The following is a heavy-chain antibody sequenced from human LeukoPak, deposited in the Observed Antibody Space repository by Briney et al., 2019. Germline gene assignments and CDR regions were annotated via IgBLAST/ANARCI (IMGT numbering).Heavy chain of an antibody. CDR2: INPNSGGT. V-gene: IGHV1-2*02. CDR3: ARDPDYYDSSGYYSY. CDR1: GYTFTGYY. J-gene: IGHJ4*02. D-gene: IGHD3-22*01. Sequence: GASVKVSCKASGYTFTGYYMHWVRQAPGQGLEWVGWINPNSGGTNYAQKFQGRVTMTRDTSISTAYMELSRLRSDDTAVYYCARDPDYYDSSGYYSYWGQGTLVTVSS.